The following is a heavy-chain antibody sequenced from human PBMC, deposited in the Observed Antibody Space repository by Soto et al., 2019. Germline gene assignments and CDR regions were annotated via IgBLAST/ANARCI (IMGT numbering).Heavy chain of an antibody. CDR3: ARRLGTMIRGLINYYYAMDV. Sequence: PGGSLRLSCAASGFTFSSYDMHWVRQVTGKGLEWVSAIGTAGDTYYPGSVKGRFTISRENAKNSLYLQMNSLRAGDTAVYFCARRLGTMIRGLINYYYAMDVWGQGTTVTVSS. CDR1: GFTFSSYD. V-gene: IGHV3-13*04. CDR2: IGTAGDT. J-gene: IGHJ6*02. D-gene: IGHD3-10*01.